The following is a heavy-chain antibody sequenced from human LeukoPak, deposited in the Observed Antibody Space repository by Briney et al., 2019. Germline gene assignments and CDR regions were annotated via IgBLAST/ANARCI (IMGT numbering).Heavy chain of an antibody. J-gene: IGHJ4*02. CDR1: GYALTELS. D-gene: IGHD6-25*01. V-gene: IGHV1-24*01. Sequence: ASVKVSCKVSGYALTELSMHRVRQAPGKGHEWMGGFDPEDGETIYAQKFQGRVTMTEDTSIDTAYMELSSLRSEDTAVYYCATAGGYYFDYWGQGTLVTVSS. CDR2: FDPEDGET. CDR3: ATAGGYYFDY.